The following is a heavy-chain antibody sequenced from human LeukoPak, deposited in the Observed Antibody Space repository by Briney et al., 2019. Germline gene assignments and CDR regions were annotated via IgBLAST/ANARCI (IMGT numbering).Heavy chain of an antibody. D-gene: IGHD4-23*01. J-gene: IGHJ4*02. CDR3: ARLIMIRLHRGNSDY. CDR1: GYTFTGYY. Sequence: ASVKVSCKASGYTFTGYYMHWVRQAPGQGLEWMGWINPNSGGTNYAQKFQGRVTMTRDTSISTAYMELSRLRSDDTAVYYCARLIMIRLHRGNSDYWGQGTLVTVSS. CDR2: INPNSGGT. V-gene: IGHV1-2*02.